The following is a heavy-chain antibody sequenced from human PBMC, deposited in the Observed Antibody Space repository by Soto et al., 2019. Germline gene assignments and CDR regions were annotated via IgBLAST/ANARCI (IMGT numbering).Heavy chain of an antibody. Sequence: QVQLVESGGGLVKPGGSLRLSCAAYGFTFSDYYMSWFRQAPGKGLEWVSYISSSSSYTNYADSVKGRFTISRDNAKNSLYLQMNSLRAEDTAVYYCARDFGRAGYYYFDYWGQGTLVTVSS. D-gene: IGHD3-9*01. V-gene: IGHV3-11*06. CDR1: GFTFSDYY. CDR3: ARDFGRAGYYYFDY. J-gene: IGHJ4*02. CDR2: ISSSSSYT.